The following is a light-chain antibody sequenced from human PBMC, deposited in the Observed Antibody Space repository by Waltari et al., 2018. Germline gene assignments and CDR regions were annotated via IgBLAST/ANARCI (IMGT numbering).Light chain of an antibody. J-gene: IGKJ1*01. CDR3: QQYYCSRT. V-gene: IGKV4-1*01. Sequence: DIVMTQSPDSLAVSLGERATIDCKSSQSVFYSSDNKNYLAWYQHKPGQPPKLLFYWATTRESGVPDRFSASGSGTDFTLTINNLQAEDVAVYYCQQYYCSRTFGQGTKVEIK. CDR1: QSVFYSSDNKNY. CDR2: WAT.